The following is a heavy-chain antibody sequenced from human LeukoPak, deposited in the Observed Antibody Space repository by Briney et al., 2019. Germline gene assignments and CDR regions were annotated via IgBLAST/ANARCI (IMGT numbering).Heavy chain of an antibody. CDR3: ARGTISSWYWRVDAFDI. J-gene: IGHJ3*02. V-gene: IGHV4-39*07. Sequence: SETLSLTCTVSGGSISSSSYYWGWIRQPPGKGLEWIGEINHSGSTNYNPSLKSRVTISVDTSKNQFSLKLSSVTAADTAVYYCARGTISSWYWRVDAFDIWGQGTMVTVSS. CDR2: INHSGST. CDR1: GGSISSSSYY. D-gene: IGHD6-13*01.